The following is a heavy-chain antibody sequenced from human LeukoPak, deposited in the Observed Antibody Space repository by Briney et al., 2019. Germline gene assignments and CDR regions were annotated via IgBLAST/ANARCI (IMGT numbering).Heavy chain of an antibody. V-gene: IGHV3-30*04. D-gene: IGHD3-10*01. CDR2: IPYDGSNK. CDR3: ARDGGSGLDY. CDR1: GFTFSSYA. J-gene: IGHJ4*02. Sequence: GGSLRLSCAASGFTFSSYAMHWVRQAPGKGLEWVAVIPYDGSNKYYADSVKGRFTISRDNSKNTLYLQMNSLRGEDTAVYYCARDGGSGLDYWGQGTLVTVSS.